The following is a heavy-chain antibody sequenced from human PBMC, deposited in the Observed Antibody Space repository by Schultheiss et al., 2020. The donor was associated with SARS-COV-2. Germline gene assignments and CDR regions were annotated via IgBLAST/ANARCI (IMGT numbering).Heavy chain of an antibody. J-gene: IGHJ4*02. CDR3: AREGIIPTAIQLDY. CDR1: GFTFSSYW. D-gene: IGHD2-2*02. CDR2: INSDGSST. Sequence: GGSLRLSCAASGFTFSSYWMHWVRQAPGKGLVWVSRINSDGSSTSYADSVKGRFTISRDNSKNTLYLQMNSLRAADTAVYYCAREGIIPTAIQLDYWGQGTLVTVSS. V-gene: IGHV3-74*01.